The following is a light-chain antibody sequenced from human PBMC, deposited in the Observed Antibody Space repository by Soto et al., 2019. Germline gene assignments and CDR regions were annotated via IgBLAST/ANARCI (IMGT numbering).Light chain of an antibody. J-gene: IGKJ4*01. CDR1: QTLTSW. CDR2: KAS. Sequence: DIQRSKSPSTLSASVCGRVTIPCPSSQTLTSWLAWYQQKPGQSPKLLIYKASSLESAVPSRFSGSGSGTEFTLTISGLQPDDFATYYCQQYNSYPLTFGGGTKVDIK. V-gene: IGKV1-5*03. CDR3: QQYNSYPLT.